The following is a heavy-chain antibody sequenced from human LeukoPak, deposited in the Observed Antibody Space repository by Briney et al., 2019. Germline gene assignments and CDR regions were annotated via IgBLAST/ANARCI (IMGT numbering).Heavy chain of an antibody. Sequence: ASVKVSCKASGYTFTGYYIHWVRQAPGQGLEWMGWINPNSGGTDYAQKFQGRVTMTRDTSINTAYMELSILKSDDSAVYYCAREGSMSDREEQQLPTDWFDPWGQGTLVTVSS. CDR2: INPNSGGT. CDR1: GYTFTGYY. J-gene: IGHJ5*02. D-gene: IGHD6-13*01. V-gene: IGHV1-2*02. CDR3: AREGSMSDREEQQLPTDWFDP.